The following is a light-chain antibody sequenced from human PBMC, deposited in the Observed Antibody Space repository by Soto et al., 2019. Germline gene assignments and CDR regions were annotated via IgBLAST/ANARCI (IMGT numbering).Light chain of an antibody. J-gene: IGLJ1*01. CDR3: SSYTNSGTLV. V-gene: IGLV2-14*02. CDR2: EVS. Sequence: QSVLTQPASVSGSPGQSITISCTGTSSNVGSYKLVSWYQQHPGKAPKLMIYEVSNRPSEFSNRFSGSKSGNTASLTISGLQAEDEADYYCSSYTNSGTLVFGTGTKVTVL. CDR1: SSNVGSYKL.